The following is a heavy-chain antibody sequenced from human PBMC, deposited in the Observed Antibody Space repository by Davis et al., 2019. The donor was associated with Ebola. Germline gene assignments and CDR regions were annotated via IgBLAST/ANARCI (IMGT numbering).Heavy chain of an antibody. V-gene: IGHV3-30*04. D-gene: IGHD3-3*01. CDR2: ISYDGSNK. J-gene: IGHJ6*04. Sequence: GGSLRLPCAASGFTFSSYAMHWVRQAPGKGLEWVAVISYDGSNKYYADSVKGRFTISRDNSKKTLYLQMNSLRAEDTAVYYCAKSGLSFGVVKYHYGMDVWGKGTTVTVSS. CDR3: AKSGLSFGVVKYHYGMDV. CDR1: GFTFSSYA.